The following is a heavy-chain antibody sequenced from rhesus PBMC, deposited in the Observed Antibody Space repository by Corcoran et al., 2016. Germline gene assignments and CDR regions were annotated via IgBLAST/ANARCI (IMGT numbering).Heavy chain of an antibody. Sequence: QVQLQQWGEGLVKPSETLSLTCAVYGGSISSNYWSWIRQPPGKGLEWIGRIRSGGSPKYNPSRKSRVTISIGTSKNQFSLKLSSVTAADTAVYYCAGHRSPCTPHFDVWGPGVLVTVSS. CDR1: GGSISSNY. J-gene: IGHJ5-1*01. CDR2: IRSGGSP. CDR3: AGHRSPCTPHFDV. V-gene: IGHV4-160*01. D-gene: IGHD2-2*01.